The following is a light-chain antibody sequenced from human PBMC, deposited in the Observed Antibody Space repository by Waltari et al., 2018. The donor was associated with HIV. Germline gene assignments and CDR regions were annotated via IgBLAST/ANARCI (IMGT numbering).Light chain of an antibody. CDR3: QSYDSNVKGV. Sequence: QSLLTQPPSLSGAPGPRVTLSCPGNSSTIGNGHDVHWYQQFPETATKLLIYANSNRPSGVPDRFSGSKSGASASLAIAGLQFEDEADYYCQSYDSNVKGVFGGGTKLTVL. CDR2: ANS. V-gene: IGLV1-40*01. CDR1: SSTIGNGHD. J-gene: IGLJ2*01.